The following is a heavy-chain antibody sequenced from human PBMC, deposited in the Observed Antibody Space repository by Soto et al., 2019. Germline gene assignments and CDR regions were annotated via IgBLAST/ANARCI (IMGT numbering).Heavy chain of an antibody. D-gene: IGHD2-2*01. J-gene: IGHJ4*02. CDR2: IIPIFGTA. Sequence: QVQLVQSGAEVKKPGSSVKVSCKASGGTFSSYAISWVRQAPGQGLEWMGGIIPIFGTANYAQKFQGRVTITADESTSTACMELSSLRSEDTAVYYFARGIVLVPDGVWGLMDYWGQGTLVTVSS. CDR1: GGTFSSYA. CDR3: ARGIVLVPDGVWGLMDY. V-gene: IGHV1-69*12.